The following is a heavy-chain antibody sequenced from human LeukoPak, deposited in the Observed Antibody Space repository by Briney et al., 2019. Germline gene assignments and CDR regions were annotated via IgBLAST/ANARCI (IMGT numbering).Heavy chain of an antibody. CDR3: ARDFVNSGYYFDY. CDR1: GFSFSGNS. CDR2: ISRTSTYI. V-gene: IGHV3-21*01. J-gene: IGHJ4*02. Sequence: GGSLRLSCVGSGFSFSGNSMNWVRQAPGKGLGWVSGISRTSTYIYYADSVQGRFTISRDNAKNSLYLQMDSLRAEDTAVYYCARDFVNSGYYFDYWGQGTQVTVSS. D-gene: IGHD3-22*01.